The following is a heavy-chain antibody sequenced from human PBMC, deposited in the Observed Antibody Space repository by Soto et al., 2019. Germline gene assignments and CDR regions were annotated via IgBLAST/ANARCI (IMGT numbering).Heavy chain of an antibody. CDR1: GFAFSSYG. CDR3: VSDRGYGHASVPYS. D-gene: IGHD5-18*01. J-gene: IGHJ4*02. Sequence: QAQLVESGGGVVQPGRSLRLSCAASGFAFSSYGMHWVRQAPGTGLEWVAVISYDGSLQHYADSVKGRFTISRDNSKNMVLLKMSSLRAEDTAVYYCVSDRGYGHASVPYSCGQGTLVSVSS. CDR2: ISYDGSLQ. V-gene: IGHV3-30*03.